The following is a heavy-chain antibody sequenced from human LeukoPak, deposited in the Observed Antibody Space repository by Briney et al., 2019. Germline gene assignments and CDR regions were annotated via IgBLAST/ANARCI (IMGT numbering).Heavy chain of an antibody. CDR1: GFTVSSNS. Sequence: GGSLRLSCTVSGFTVSSNSWSWVRQAPGKGLEWVSFIYSGGNTHYSDSVKGRFTISRDNSKNTLYLQMNSLRAEDTAVYYCARRAGAYSHPYDYWGQGTLVTVSS. D-gene: IGHD4/OR15-4a*01. J-gene: IGHJ4*02. V-gene: IGHV3-53*01. CDR3: ARRAGAYSHPYDY. CDR2: IYSGGNT.